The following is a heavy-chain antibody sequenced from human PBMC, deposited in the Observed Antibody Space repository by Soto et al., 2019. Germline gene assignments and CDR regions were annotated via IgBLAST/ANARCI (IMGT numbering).Heavy chain of an antibody. CDR1: GGSIRSAHYY. J-gene: IGHJ6*02. Sequence: PSETLSLTCTVSGGSIRSAHYYWSWIRQPPGKGLEWIGYIYYSGNTYYTPSLKSRLTISVDASKNQFSLKLTSVTAADTAVYYCGRLSSDFSNGATPYGVDVWGPGTTVTVSS. CDR2: IYYSGNT. V-gene: IGHV4-30-4*01. CDR3: GRLSSDFSNGATPYGVDV. D-gene: IGHD3-3*01.